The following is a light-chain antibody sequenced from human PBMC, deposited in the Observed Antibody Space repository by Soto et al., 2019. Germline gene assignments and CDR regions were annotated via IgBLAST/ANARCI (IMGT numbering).Light chain of an antibody. CDR2: SAS. Sequence: EIVLTQSPGTLSLSPGERATLSCRASQSVRSSQFAWYQHKPGQAPRLLIYSASIRATGIPDRFSGSGSGTDFTLTISRLEPEDFAVYFCQQYENSPPYTFGQGTKVDI. CDR3: QQYENSPPYT. J-gene: IGKJ2*01. V-gene: IGKV3-20*01. CDR1: QSVRSSQ.